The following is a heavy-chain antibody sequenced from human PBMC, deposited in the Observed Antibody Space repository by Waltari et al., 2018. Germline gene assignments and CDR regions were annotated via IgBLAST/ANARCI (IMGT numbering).Heavy chain of an antibody. CDR3: ARGVPAAKGWFDT. J-gene: IGHJ5*02. Sequence: QVRLVESGGGVVLPGTSLRLSCAASGFTFSNYGIHWVHQAPGKGLEWVGVTWFDGTKEEYADSVKGRFTVSRDNSNNTAFLQMKNLRDDDTAVYYCARGVPAAKGWFDTWGQGTRVTASS. CDR1: GFTFSNYG. D-gene: IGHD2-2*01. V-gene: IGHV3-33*08. CDR2: TWFDGTKE.